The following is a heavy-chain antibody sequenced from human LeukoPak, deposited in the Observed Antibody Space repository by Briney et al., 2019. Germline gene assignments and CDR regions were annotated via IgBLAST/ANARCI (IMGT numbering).Heavy chain of an antibody. D-gene: IGHD2-15*01. CDR3: ARQEVAGSVGY. Sequence: GESLRISCKGSGYSFTSYWIGWVRQVPGKGLEWMGIIYPGDSDTRYSPSFQGQVTISADKSISTAYLQWSSLKASDTAVYYCARQEVAGSVGYWGQGTLVTVSS. CDR2: IYPGDSDT. V-gene: IGHV5-51*01. J-gene: IGHJ4*02. CDR1: GYSFTSYW.